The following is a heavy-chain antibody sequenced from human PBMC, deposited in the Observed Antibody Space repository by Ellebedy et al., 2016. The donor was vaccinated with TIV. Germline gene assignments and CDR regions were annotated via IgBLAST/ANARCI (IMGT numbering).Heavy chain of an antibody. D-gene: IGHD1-1*01. Sequence: GESLKISXAASGFTFSDYYMSWIRQAPGKGLEWVSYISSSGSTIYYADSVKGRFTISRDNAKNSLYLQMNSLRAEDTAVYYCVPRPGERQDYWGQGTLVTVSS. CDR1: GFTFSDYY. J-gene: IGHJ4*02. CDR2: ISSSGSTI. CDR3: VPRPGERQDY. V-gene: IGHV3-11*04.